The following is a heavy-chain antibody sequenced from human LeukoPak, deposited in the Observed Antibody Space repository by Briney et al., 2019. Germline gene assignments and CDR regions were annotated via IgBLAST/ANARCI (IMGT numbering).Heavy chain of an antibody. V-gene: IGHV4-39*07. CDR2: INHSGST. D-gene: IGHD2-2*01. Sequence: SETLSLTCTVSGGSISSSSYYWGWIRQPPGKGLEWIGEINHSGSTNYNPSLKSRVTISVDTSKNQFSLKLSSVTAADTAVYYCARGLSRVIPAATRYYYYGMDVWGQGTTVTVSS. J-gene: IGHJ6*02. CDR3: ARGLSRVIPAATRYYYYGMDV. CDR1: GGSISSSSYY.